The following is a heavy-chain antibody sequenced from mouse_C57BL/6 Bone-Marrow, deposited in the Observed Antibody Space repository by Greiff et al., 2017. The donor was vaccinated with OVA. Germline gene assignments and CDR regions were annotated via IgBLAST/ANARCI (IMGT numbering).Heavy chain of an antibody. CDR1: GYSITSGYD. Sequence: VQLKESGPGMVKPSQSLSLTCTVTGYSITSGYDWHWIRHFPGNKLEWMGYISYSGSTNYNPSPKSRSSITHDTSKNHFFLKLNSVTTEDTATYYCASELRFYYFDYWGQGTTLTVSS. J-gene: IGHJ2*01. V-gene: IGHV3-1*01. CDR2: ISYSGST. D-gene: IGHD1-1*01. CDR3: ASELRFYYFDY.